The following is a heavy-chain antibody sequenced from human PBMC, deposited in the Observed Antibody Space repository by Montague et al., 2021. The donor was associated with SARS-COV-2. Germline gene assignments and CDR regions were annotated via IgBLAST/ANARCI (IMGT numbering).Heavy chain of an antibody. CDR2: IDWDDDK. J-gene: IGHJ3*02. V-gene: IGHV2-70*01. Sequence: PALVKPTQTLTLTCTFSGLSLSTSGMCVSWICQPPGKALEWLALIDWDDDKYYSTSLKTRLTITKDTSKNQVVLTMTNMDPVDTATYYCARRWGGSRRDAFDTWGQGTLVTVSS. CDR3: ARRWGGSRRDAFDT. CDR1: GLSLSTSGMC. D-gene: IGHD3-10*01.